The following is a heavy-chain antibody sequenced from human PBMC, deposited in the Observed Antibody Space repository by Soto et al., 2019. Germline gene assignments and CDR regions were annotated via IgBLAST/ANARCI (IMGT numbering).Heavy chain of an antibody. V-gene: IGHV1-18*01. CDR3: ARDVRGGNFDY. Sequence: ASVKVSCKASGYTFTSYAMDWVRQAPGQGLEWMGWISAYNGNTNYAQKLQGRVTMTTDTSTSTAYMELRSLRSDDTAVYYCARDVRGGNFDYWGQGTLVTVSS. J-gene: IGHJ4*02. CDR2: ISAYNGNT. D-gene: IGHD1-26*01. CDR1: GYTFTSYA.